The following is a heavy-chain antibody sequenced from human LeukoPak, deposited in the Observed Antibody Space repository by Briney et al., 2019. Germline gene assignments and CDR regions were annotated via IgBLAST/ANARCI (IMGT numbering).Heavy chain of an antibody. J-gene: IGHJ4*02. Sequence: SVKVSCKASGYTFTSYGISWVRQAPGQGLEWMGGIIPIFGTANYAQKFQGRVTITADESTSTAYMELSSLRSEDTAVYYCAIGRIAARGRGGFDYWGQGTLVTVSS. CDR3: AIGRIAARGRGGFDY. V-gene: IGHV1-69*13. CDR1: GYTFTSYG. CDR2: IIPIFGTA. D-gene: IGHD6-6*01.